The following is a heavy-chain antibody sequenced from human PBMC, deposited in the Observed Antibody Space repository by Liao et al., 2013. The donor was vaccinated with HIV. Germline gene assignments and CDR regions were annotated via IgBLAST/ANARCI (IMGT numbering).Heavy chain of an antibody. D-gene: IGHD3-22*01. Sequence: QVQLQESGPGLVKPSETLSLTCTVSGGSISNYYWSWIRQSAGKGLEWIGRIHSSGSTNYNPSFRSRVTISIDTSKNQFSLKLSSVTAADTAVYYCARGLYYYDSSGPRVWFDPWGQGTLVTVSS. CDR2: IHSSGST. J-gene: IGHJ5*02. CDR3: ARGLYYYDSSGPRVWFDP. V-gene: IGHV4-4*07. CDR1: GGSISNYY.